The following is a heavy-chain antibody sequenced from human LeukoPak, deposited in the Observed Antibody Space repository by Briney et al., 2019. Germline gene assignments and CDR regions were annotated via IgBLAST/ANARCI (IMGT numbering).Heavy chain of an antibody. J-gene: IGHJ5*02. CDR2: IWYDGSNK. CDR1: GFTFSSYG. CDR3: ARFYHGDDLPGDH. D-gene: IGHD4-17*01. V-gene: IGHV3-33*01. Sequence: PGRSLRLSCAAPGFTFSSYGMHWVRQAPGKGLEWVAVIWYDGSNKYYADSVKGRFTISRDNSKNTLYLQMTSLRAEDTAVYYCARFYHGDDLPGDHWGQGTLVTVSS.